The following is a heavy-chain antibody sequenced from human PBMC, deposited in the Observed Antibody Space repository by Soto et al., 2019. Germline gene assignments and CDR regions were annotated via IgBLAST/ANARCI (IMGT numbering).Heavy chain of an antibody. CDR2: ISADVHYA. Sequence: QVQLGQSGAEVKKPGSSVKVSCKASGYTCSNSGGTWVRQAPVQGLARLGWISADVHYANYTPKFQGSVTMTTDGSKSTAYRELRSLTSDETAVDYCARTMTTFGVDITMTLISCVDVWGTGTTVTVS. D-gene: IGHD3-3*01. CDR1: GYTCSNSG. J-gene: IGHJ6*01. CDR3: ARTMTTFGVDITMTLISCVDV. V-gene: IGHV1-18*01.